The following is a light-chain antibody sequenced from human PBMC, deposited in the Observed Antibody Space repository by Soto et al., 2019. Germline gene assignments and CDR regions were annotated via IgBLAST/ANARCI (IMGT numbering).Light chain of an antibody. CDR2: AAS. CDR1: ETIASY. V-gene: IGKV1-39*01. CDR3: QQTYKPPRT. J-gene: IGKJ1*01. Sequence: DIQMTQSPSSLSASVGDRVTITCRASETIASYLNWYQQRPGKAPKLLIYAASSLQSGVPSRFGGSGSGTDFTLTITSLQPEDFATYDCQQTYKPPRTFGQGTRL.